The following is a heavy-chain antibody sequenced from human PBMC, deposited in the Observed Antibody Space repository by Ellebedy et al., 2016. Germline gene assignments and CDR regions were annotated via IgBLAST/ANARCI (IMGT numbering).Heavy chain of an antibody. V-gene: IGHV4-59*02. J-gene: IGHJ4*02. CDR2: VFYGGST. CDR1: GGSVATYY. Sequence: SETLSLXCTVSGGSVATYYWTWIRQSPGKGLEWIGYVFYGGSTKYNPSLRSRVTISLDTSKNQFSLKVTSVAAADTAVYYCARDVSLYSSSPSFDFWGRGTLVTVSS. CDR3: ARDVSLYSSSPSFDF. D-gene: IGHD6-6*01.